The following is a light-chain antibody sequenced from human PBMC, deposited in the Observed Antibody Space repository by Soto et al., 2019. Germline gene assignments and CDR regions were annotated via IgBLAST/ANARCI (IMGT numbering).Light chain of an antibody. CDR3: QQYNRWPPLT. CDR1: QSVSSN. CDR2: STS. J-gene: IGKJ4*01. V-gene: IGKV3D-15*01. Sequence: EIVMTQSPATLSVSPGERATLSCRASQSVSSNLAWYQQKPGQAPRLRIYSTSTRATGIPARFSGSGSGTEFTLTISSLQSEDFAVYYCQQYNRWPPLTFGGGTKVEIK.